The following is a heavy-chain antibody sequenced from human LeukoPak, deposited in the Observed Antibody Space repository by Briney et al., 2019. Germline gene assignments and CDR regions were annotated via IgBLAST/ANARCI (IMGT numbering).Heavy chain of an antibody. Sequence: ASVKVSCKDSGYTFTGYYMHWVRQAPGQGLEWMGRINPNSGGTNYAQKFQGRVTMTRDTSISTAYMELSRLRSDDTAVYYCARSLVRENYYDSSDQNWFDPWGQGTLVTVSS. CDR3: ARSLVRENYYDSSDQNWFDP. V-gene: IGHV1-2*06. CDR1: GYTFTGYY. D-gene: IGHD3-22*01. J-gene: IGHJ5*02. CDR2: INPNSGGT.